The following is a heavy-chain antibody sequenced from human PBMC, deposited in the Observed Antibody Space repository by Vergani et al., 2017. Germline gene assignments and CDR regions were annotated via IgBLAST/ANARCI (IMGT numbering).Heavy chain of an antibody. Sequence: QLQLQESGPGLVKPSETLSLTCTVSGGSISSSSYYWGWIRQPPGKGLEWIGSIYYSGSTYYNPSLKSRVTISVDTSKNQFSLKLSSVTAADTAVYYCARGRVWNRGFDYWGQRTLVTVSS. CDR3: ARGRVWNRGFDY. CDR2: IYYSGST. CDR1: GGSISSSSYY. V-gene: IGHV4-39*01. J-gene: IGHJ4*02. D-gene: IGHD1-1*01.